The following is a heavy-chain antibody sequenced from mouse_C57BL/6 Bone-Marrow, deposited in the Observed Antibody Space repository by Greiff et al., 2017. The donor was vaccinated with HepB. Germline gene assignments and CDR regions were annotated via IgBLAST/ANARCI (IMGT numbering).Heavy chain of an antibody. Sequence: VQLQQSGAELMKPGASVKLSCKATGYTFTGYWIEWVKQRPGHGLEWIGEILPGSGSTNYYEKFKGKATFTADTSSNTAYMQLSSLTTEDSAIYYCDLHSSGYYAMDYWGQGTSVTVSS. CDR1: GYTFTGYW. CDR2: ILPGSGST. J-gene: IGHJ4*01. V-gene: IGHV1-9*01. D-gene: IGHD3-2*02. CDR3: DLHSSGYYAMDY.